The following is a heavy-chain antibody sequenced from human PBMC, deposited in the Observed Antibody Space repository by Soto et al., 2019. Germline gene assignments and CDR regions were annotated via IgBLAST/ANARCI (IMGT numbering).Heavy chain of an antibody. Sequence: GGSLRLSCAASGFTFDDYAMHWVRQAPGKGLEWVSGISWNSGSIAYAASVKGRFTISRDDAKNSLYLEMNSLRPEDTALYYCARGGTLISACDFWGQGTVVTV. J-gene: IGHJ3*01. CDR2: ISWNSGSI. D-gene: IGHD3-22*01. CDR1: GFTFDDYA. V-gene: IGHV3-9*01. CDR3: ARGGTLISACDF.